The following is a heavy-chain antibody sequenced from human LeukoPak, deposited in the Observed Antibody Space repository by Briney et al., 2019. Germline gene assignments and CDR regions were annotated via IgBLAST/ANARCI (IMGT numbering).Heavy chain of an antibody. Sequence: ASVKVSCKASGYTFTGYYIHWVRQAPGQGLEWMGWINPNSGGTNYAQKFQGRVTMTRDTSISTAYMELSRLRSDDTAVYYCARVKNNQLLKYYFDYWGQGTLVTVSS. CDR2: INPNSGGT. V-gene: IGHV1-2*02. D-gene: IGHD2-2*01. CDR1: GYTFTGYY. J-gene: IGHJ4*02. CDR3: ARVKNNQLLKYYFDY.